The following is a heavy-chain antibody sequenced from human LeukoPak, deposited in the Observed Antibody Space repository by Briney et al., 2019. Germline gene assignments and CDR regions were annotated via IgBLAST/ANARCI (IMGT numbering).Heavy chain of an antibody. CDR1: GDSVSSNSAA. CDR3: ARGEYSSGFFDY. Sequence: SQTLSLTCAISGDSVSSNSAAWNWIRQSPSRGLEWLGRTYYRSKWYNYYAISVKSRMTINPDTSKNQFSLQLNSVTPEDTAVYYCARGEYSSGFFDYWGQGTLVTVSS. J-gene: IGHJ4*02. D-gene: IGHD6-19*01. V-gene: IGHV6-1*01. CDR2: TYYRSKWYN.